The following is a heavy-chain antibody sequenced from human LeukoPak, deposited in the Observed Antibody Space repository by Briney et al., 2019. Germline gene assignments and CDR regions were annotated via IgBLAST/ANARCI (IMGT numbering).Heavy chain of an antibody. CDR3: ARGLYGSYKIGGAFDI. D-gene: IGHD1-26*01. CDR1: GFTFSSYA. Sequence: GGSLRLSCAASGFTFSSYAMSWVRQAPGKGLEYVSAISSNGGSTYYANSVKGRFTISRDNSKNTLYLQMGSLRAEDMAVYYCARGLYGSYKIGGAFDIWGQGTMVTVSS. CDR2: ISSNGGST. V-gene: IGHV3-64*01. J-gene: IGHJ3*02.